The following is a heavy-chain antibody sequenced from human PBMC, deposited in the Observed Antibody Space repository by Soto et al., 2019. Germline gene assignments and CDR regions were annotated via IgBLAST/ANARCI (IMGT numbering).Heavy chain of an antibody. CDR1: GFIFSNYG. CDR3: ARDDSPNYYVSGSYFNV. CDR2: IWHDSRNE. V-gene: IGHV3-33*01. D-gene: IGHD3-10*01. Sequence: QVHLVESGGDVVQPGRSLRLSCAASGFIFSNYGMHWIRQVPGKGLEWVAGIWHDSRNEYYVDSVKGRFTISRDNSKNTLYLKMNSLRVEDMAVYFCARDDSPNYYVSGSYFNVWGQGTLVTVSS. J-gene: IGHJ4*02.